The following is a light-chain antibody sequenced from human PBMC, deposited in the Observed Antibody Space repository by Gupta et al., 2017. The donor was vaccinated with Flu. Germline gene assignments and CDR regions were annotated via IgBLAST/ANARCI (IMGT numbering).Light chain of an antibody. CDR3: QQYNSYSQP. CDR1: QRFSSW. J-gene: IGKJ1*01. CDR2: KAS. Sequence: IQVTQSPSTLSVSVGDRVTITCRASQRFSSWLAWYQQKAGKASKVMIYKASSLESGVPSRFSGSGSGTEFTLTISSLQPDDFGTYYCQQYNSYSQPFGQGTRVEIK. V-gene: IGKV1-5*03.